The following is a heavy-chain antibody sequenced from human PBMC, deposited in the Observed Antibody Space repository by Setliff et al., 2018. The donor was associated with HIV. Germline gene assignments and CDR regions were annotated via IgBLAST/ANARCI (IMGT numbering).Heavy chain of an antibody. Sequence: KPSETLSLTCTVSYYSIRSEYYWGWVRQPPGKGLEWIGSLYQSGSAYYNPSLKSRVTMSVDTSKDQFSLRLRSVTAADTDVYYCARRGGIAVAGRGVTRGFDIWGQGTSVTVSS. CDR2: LYQSGSA. CDR1: YYSIRSEYY. D-gene: IGHD6-19*01. CDR3: ARRGGIAVAGRGVTRGFDI. V-gene: IGHV4-38-2*02. J-gene: IGHJ3*02.